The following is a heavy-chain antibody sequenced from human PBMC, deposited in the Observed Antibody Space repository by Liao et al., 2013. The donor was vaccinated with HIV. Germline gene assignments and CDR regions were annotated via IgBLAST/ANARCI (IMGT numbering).Heavy chain of an antibody. J-gene: IGHJ4*02. CDR2: IYYSGST. CDR3: ARDPEPGYDYVGGTYRSGFDY. CDR1: GASVGSSDFW. V-gene: IGHV4-39*07. D-gene: IGHD3-16*02. Sequence: QLHLQESGPGLVKPSETLSLTCTVSGASVGSSDFWWGWLRQPPGQGLEWIANIYYSGSTFYNSSLQSRVTISLDTSRNQLSLTLKSVTAADTAVYFCARDPEPGYDYVGGTYRSGFDYWGQGILVTVSS.